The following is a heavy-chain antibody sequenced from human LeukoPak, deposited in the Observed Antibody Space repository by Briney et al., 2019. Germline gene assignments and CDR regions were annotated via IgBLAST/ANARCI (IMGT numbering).Heavy chain of an antibody. CDR2: IKQDGSEK. J-gene: IGHJ4*02. CDR1: GFTFSSYW. Sequence: GGSLRLSCAASGFTFSSYWMSWVRQAPGKGLEWVANIKQDGSEKYYVDSVKGRFTISRDNAKNSLCLQMNSLRAEDTAVYYCARAAQPKSYGYDYWGQGTLVTVSS. D-gene: IGHD5-18*01. CDR3: ARAAQPKSYGYDY. V-gene: IGHV3-7*01.